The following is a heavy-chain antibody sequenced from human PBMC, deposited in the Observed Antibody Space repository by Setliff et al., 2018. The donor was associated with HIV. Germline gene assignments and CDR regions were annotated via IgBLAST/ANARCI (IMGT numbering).Heavy chain of an antibody. J-gene: IGHJ5*02. CDR1: GGSINSRTHY. Sequence: PSETLSLTCNVSGGSINSRTHYWGWMRQPPGKGLEWIGSIFYSGINYYNPSLEGRITLSIDLSKNQFSLKLTSVTAADSALYFCVRQSGSFWYVDPWGQGTQVTVPQ. CDR3: VRQSGSFWYVDP. D-gene: IGHD1-26*01. V-gene: IGHV4-39*01. CDR2: IFYSGIN.